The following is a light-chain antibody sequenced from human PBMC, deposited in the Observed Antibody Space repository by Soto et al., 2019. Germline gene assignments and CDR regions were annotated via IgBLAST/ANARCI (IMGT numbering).Light chain of an antibody. V-gene: IGLV1-51*01. J-gene: IGLJ2*01. CDR3: GTWDSDLSAGVV. Sequence: QSVLTQPPSVSAAPGQKVTISCSGSSSNIGNNYVSWYQQLPGTAPKVLIYDNNKRPSGIPDRFSGSKSGTSATLGITGLXXGXXXXXXXGTWDSDLSAGVVFGGGTKLTVL. CDR2: DNN. CDR1: SSNIGNNY.